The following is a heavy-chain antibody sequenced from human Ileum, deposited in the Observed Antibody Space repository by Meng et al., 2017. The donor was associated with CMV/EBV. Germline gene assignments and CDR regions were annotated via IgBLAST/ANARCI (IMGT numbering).Heavy chain of an antibody. D-gene: IGHD3-10*01. V-gene: IGHV4-61*01. CDR1: GASVNTDNYY. CDR3: TRGNTALWDSDS. CDR2: VYYSGAT. J-gene: IGHJ4*02. Sequence: CTVSGASVNTDNYYWSWIRQAPGKGLEFTGYVYYSGATNYNPFFKSRVTISVDTSKNQFSLKLTSVSAADTAVYYCTRGNTALWDSDSWGQGTLVTVSS.